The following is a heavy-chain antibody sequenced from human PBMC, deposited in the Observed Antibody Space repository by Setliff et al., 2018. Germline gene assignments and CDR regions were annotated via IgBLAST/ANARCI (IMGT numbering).Heavy chain of an antibody. Sequence: SETLSLTCAVYGGSFSGYYWSWIRQAPGKGLEWIGYIYYGGSTNYNPSLNSRVAISVDTSENQFSLRLNSVTAADTAVYYCARGVLYWGQGTLVTVSS. V-gene: IGHV4-59*08. CDR3: ARGVLY. J-gene: IGHJ4*02. D-gene: IGHD3-10*01. CDR1: GGSFSGYY. CDR2: IYYGGST.